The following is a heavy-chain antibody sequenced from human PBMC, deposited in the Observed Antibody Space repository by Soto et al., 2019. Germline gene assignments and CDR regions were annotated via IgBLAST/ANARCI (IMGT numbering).Heavy chain of an antibody. CDR2: ISISSSYI. Sequence: GQSLRLSCASSGFTFRSYSMNWVRPATGKWLEWVSSISISSSYIYYADSVKGRFTISRDNAKNSLYLQMNSLRAEDTAVYYCARDGEVVTPAYYYGMDVWGQGTTVTVSS. CDR3: ARDGEVVTPAYYYGMDV. D-gene: IGHD2-21*02. CDR1: GFTFRSYS. J-gene: IGHJ6*02. V-gene: IGHV3-21*01.